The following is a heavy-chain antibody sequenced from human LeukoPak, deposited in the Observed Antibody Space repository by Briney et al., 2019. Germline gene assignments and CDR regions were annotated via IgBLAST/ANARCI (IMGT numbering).Heavy chain of an antibody. CDR3: ARCGYCSSTSCFDY. D-gene: IGHD2-2*01. Sequence: SETLSLTCAVYGGSFSGYYWSWIRQPPGKGLEWIGEINHSGSTNYNPSLKSRVTISVDTSKNQFSLKLSSVTAADTAVYYCARCGYCSSTSCFDYWGQGTLVTVSS. J-gene: IGHJ4*02. CDR2: INHSGST. V-gene: IGHV4-34*01. CDR1: GGSFSGYY.